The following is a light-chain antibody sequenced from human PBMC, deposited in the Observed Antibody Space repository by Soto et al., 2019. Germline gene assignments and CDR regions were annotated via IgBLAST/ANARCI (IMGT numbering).Light chain of an antibody. V-gene: IGKV3-15*01. CDR2: AAS. CDR1: QSVSSS. J-gene: IGKJ1*01. Sequence: EIVMTQSPVTLSVSPGERATLSCRASQSVSSSLAWYQQKPGQAPRLLIYAASTRATGIPARFSGSGSGTEFTLTISSLQSEDFAVYYCQQYNNWWTFGQGTKVEIK. CDR3: QQYNNWWT.